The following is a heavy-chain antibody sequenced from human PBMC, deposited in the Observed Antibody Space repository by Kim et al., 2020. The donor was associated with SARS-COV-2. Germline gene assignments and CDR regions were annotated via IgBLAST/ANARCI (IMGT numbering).Heavy chain of an antibody. V-gene: IGHV3-74*01. J-gene: IGHJ3*02. D-gene: IGHD5-12*01. Sequence: GGSLRLSCAASGFTFSRYWMHWVRQGPGKGLVWVSRIKGDGSSTSYADSVEGRFTISRDNARNTLYLQMNSLRAEDTDVYYCARDGGGLRPAIWGQGTMVTVSS. CDR3: ARDGGGLRPAI. CDR2: IKGDGSST. CDR1: GFTFSRYW.